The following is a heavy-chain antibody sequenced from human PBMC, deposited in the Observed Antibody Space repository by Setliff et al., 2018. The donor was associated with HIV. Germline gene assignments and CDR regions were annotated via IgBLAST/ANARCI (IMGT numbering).Heavy chain of an antibody. D-gene: IGHD3-22*01. CDR1: DYSISSGYY. CDR3: VRHADPYYADSSGFKWGFDH. Sequence: SETLSLTCDVSDYSISSGYYWGWVRQPPGKGLQWVGSIHHSGTTYYNPSLKSRVSISVDKSKNQISLRLTSVTAADTAVFYCVRHADPYYADSSGFKWGFDHWGRGMVVTVSS. V-gene: IGHV4-38-2*01. J-gene: IGHJ4*02. CDR2: IHHSGTT.